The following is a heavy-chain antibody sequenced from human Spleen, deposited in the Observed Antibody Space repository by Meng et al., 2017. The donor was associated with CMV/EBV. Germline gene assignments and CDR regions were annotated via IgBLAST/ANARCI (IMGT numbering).Heavy chain of an antibody. CDR3: ARFGITATTPDY. CDR1: GGSISSYY. D-gene: IGHD1-7*01. Sequence: SETLSLTCTVSGGSISSYYWSWIRQPPGKGLEWIGDMYYSGGTNYNPSLKSRVTISVDTSKNQFSLKLRSVTAADTAVYFCARFGITATTPDYWGRGTLVTVSS. CDR2: MYYSGGT. V-gene: IGHV4-59*01. J-gene: IGHJ4*02.